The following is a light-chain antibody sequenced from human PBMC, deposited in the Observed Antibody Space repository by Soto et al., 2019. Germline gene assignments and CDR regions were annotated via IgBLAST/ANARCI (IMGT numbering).Light chain of an antibody. CDR2: EVR. V-gene: IGLV2-14*01. CDR1: SXDIGGYNY. Sequence: QSALTQPGSVSGSPGQSITISCTGTSXDIGGYNYVSWYQQYPGKAPKVIIYEVRNRPSGVSDRFSGSKSGNTTSLTISGLHAEDEADYYCNSYTSTGTLVFGGGTK. CDR3: NSYTSTGTLV. J-gene: IGLJ3*02.